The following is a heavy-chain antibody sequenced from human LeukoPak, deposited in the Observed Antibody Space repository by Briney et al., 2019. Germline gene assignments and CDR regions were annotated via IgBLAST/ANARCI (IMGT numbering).Heavy chain of an antibody. CDR1: GFTFSSYW. CDR3: VRHCSSSSCYDY. D-gene: IGHD2-15*01. Sequence: PGGSLRLSCAASGFTFSSYWMHWVRQAPGKWLVWVSRINNDGSSTSYADSVKGRLTISRDNAKNTLYLQMNSLRAEDTAVYYCVRHCSSSSCYDYWGQGTLVTVSS. J-gene: IGHJ4*02. CDR2: INNDGSST. V-gene: IGHV3-74*01.